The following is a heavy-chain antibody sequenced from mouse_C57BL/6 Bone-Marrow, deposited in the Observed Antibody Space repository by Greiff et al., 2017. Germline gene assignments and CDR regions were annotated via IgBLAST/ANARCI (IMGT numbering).Heavy chain of an antibody. CDR2: IYPGSGST. D-gene: IGHD1-1*01. Sequence: QVQLQQPGAELVKPGASVKMSCKASGYTFTSYWITWVKQRPGQGLEWIGDIYPGSGSTNYNEKFKSKATLTVDTSSSTAYMQLSSLTSEDSAVYYCARGPLIYYYGSRYVTWFAYWGQGTLVTVSA. V-gene: IGHV1-55*01. CDR3: ARGPLIYYYGSRYVTWFAY. CDR1: GYTFTSYW. J-gene: IGHJ3*01.